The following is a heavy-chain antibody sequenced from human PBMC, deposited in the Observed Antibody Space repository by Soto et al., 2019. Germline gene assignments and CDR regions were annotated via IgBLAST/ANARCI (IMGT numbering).Heavy chain of an antibody. CDR2: ITWNSGRF. D-gene: IGHD3-3*01. J-gene: IGHJ4*02. Sequence: EVQLIESGGGRVQPGKSLRLSCSVAGCTFDDYAMHWVRQVPGRGLEWVSGITWNSGRFAYAHSVQGRFSISRDNAKNSLYLQMTNLRLEDTALYDCVKDRGQSAVLRAYDFWGPGTLVTVSS. V-gene: IGHV3-9*01. CDR1: GCTFDDYA. CDR3: VKDRGQSAVLRAYDF.